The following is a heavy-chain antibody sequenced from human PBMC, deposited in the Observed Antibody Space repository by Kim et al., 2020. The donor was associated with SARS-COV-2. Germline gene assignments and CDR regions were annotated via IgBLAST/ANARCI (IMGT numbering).Heavy chain of an antibody. CDR1: GFTFSSYA. Sequence: GGSLRLSCAASGFTFSSYAMSWVRQAPGKGLEWVSAISGSGGTTYYADSVKGRFTVSRDNSKNTLYLQMNSLRAEDTAVYYCAKESVATLLTDPIDYWGQGTLVTVSS. CDR2: ISGSGGTT. J-gene: IGHJ4*02. D-gene: IGHD5-12*01. CDR3: AKESVATLLTDPIDY. V-gene: IGHV3-23*01.